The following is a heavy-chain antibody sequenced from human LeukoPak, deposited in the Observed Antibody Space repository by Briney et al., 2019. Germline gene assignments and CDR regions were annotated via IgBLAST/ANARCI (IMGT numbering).Heavy chain of an antibody. CDR1: GYTFTDFY. V-gene: IGHV1-2*02. J-gene: IGHJ4*02. Sequence: GASVKVSCKTSGYTFTDFYIHWVRQAPGQGLEWMGWINPNTGATNFAQKFQGRVTMTTDTSVSTAYMDLRRLRFDDTAVYYCAREGDYNGSGRGDSWGQGTLVTVSS. D-gene: IGHD3-10*01. CDR2: INPNTGAT. CDR3: AREGDYNGSGRGDS.